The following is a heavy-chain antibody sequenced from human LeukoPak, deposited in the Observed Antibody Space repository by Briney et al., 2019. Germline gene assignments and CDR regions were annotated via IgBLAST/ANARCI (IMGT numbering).Heavy chain of an antibody. V-gene: IGHV3-23*01. CDR2: ISDSGDST. J-gene: IGHJ4*02. CDR1: GFTFSNYG. D-gene: IGHD3-10*01. CDR3: ALRGFGAELHLDY. Sequence: PGGSLRLPCAASGFTFSNYGVSWVRQAPGKGLEWVSGISDSGDSTYYVDSVKGWFTISRDNSKDTLYLQMNSLRAEDSAVYYCALRGFGAELHLDYWGQGTLVTVSS.